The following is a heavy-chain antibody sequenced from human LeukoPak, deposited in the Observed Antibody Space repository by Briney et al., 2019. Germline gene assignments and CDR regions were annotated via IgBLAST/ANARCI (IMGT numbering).Heavy chain of an antibody. CDR1: GFTFSSYW. CDR2: ISGSGGST. D-gene: IGHD2-2*01. J-gene: IGHJ4*02. CDR3: AKEVSYCSSTSWFHGDY. Sequence: PGGSLRLSCAASGFTFSSYWMHSVRQGPGKGLEWVSAISGSGGSTYYADSVKGRFTISRDNSKNTLYLQMNSLRAEDTAVYYCAKEVSYCSSTSWFHGDYWGQGTLVTVSS. V-gene: IGHV3-23*01.